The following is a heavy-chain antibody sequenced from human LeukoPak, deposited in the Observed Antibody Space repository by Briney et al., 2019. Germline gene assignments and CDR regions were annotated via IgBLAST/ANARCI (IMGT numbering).Heavy chain of an antibody. CDR1: GFTFDDYT. Sequence: GGSLRLSWAASGFTFDDYTMHWVRQTPGRGLEWVSLISWDGGSTNYADSVKGRFTISRDNSKNSLYLQMSSLKTEDTALYYCAKDMTDSRTYYYYYAVDVWGQGTTVTVSS. CDR2: ISWDGGST. J-gene: IGHJ6*02. V-gene: IGHV3-43*01. CDR3: AKDMTDSRTYYYYYAVDV. D-gene: IGHD3-22*01.